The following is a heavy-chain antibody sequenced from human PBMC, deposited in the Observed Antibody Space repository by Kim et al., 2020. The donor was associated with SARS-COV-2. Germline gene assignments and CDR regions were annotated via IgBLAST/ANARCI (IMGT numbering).Heavy chain of an antibody. D-gene: IGHD2-21*02. CDR1: GGSISSYY. V-gene: IGHV4-59*01. CDR2: IYYSGST. CDR3: ARNRRTGDPGAFDI. J-gene: IGHJ3*02. Sequence: SETLSLTCTVSGGSISSYYWSWIRQPPGKGLEWIGYIYYSGSTNYNPSLKSRVTISVDTSKNQFSLKLSSVTAADTAVYYCARNRRTGDPGAFDIWGQGTMVTVSS.